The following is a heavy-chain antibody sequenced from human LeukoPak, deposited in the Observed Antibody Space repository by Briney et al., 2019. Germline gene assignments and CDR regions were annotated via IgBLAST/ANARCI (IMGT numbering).Heavy chain of an antibody. CDR3: AKEDTIFPDY. Sequence: GGSLRLSCAASGFTFSSYGMHWVRQAPGKGLEWVAVISYDGSNKYYADSAKGRFTISRDNSKNTLYLQMNSLRAEDTAVYYCAKEDTIFPDYWGQGTLVTVSS. CDR1: GFTFSSYG. D-gene: IGHD3-3*01. CDR2: ISYDGSNK. J-gene: IGHJ4*02. V-gene: IGHV3-30*18.